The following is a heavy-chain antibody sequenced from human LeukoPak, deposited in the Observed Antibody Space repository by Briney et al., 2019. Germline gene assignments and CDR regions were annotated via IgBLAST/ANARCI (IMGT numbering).Heavy chain of an antibody. J-gene: IGHJ3*02. CDR1: GYTFTSYG. D-gene: IGHD2-2*01. Sequence: ASVKVSCKASGYTFTSYGISWVRQAPGQGLEWMGWISAYNGNTNYAQKLQGRVTMTTDTSTSTAYMELRSLRSDDTAVYYCAGRYQLLGYDAFDIWGQGTMVTVSS. CDR2: ISAYNGNT. CDR3: AGRYQLLGYDAFDI. V-gene: IGHV1-18*04.